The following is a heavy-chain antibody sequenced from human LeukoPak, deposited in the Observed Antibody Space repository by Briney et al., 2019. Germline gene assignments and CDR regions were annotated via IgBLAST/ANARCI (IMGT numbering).Heavy chain of an antibody. J-gene: IGHJ4*02. V-gene: IGHV4-59*01. Sequence: SETLSLTCTVSGGSISSYYWSWIRQPPGKGLEWSGFLSSSGSTNYHPSLRSRVTISVDSSKNQFSLRLSSVTAADTAAYYCARLILLSGSYYFDYWGQGTLVTVSS. CDR1: GGSISSYY. CDR3: ARLILLSGSYYFDY. CDR2: LSSSGST. D-gene: IGHD1-26*01.